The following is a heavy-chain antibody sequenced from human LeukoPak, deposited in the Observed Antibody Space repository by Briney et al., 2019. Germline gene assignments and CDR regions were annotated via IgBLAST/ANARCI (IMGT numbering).Heavy chain of an antibody. CDR2: IIPIFGTT. CDR3: ARYRSSSWSTENWFDP. V-gene: IGHV1-69*06. J-gene: IGHJ5*02. Sequence: GALVKVSCKASGYTFTSYGISWVRQAPGQGLEWMGGIIPIFGTTNYAQKFQGRVTITADKSTSTAYMELSSLRSEDTAVYYCARYRSSSWSTENWFDPWGQGTLVTVSS. CDR1: GYTFTSYG. D-gene: IGHD6-13*01.